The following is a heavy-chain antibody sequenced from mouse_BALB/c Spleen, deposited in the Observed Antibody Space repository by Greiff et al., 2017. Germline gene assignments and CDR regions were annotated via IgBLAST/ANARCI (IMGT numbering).Heavy chain of an antibody. V-gene: IGHV1-55*01. CDR3: ARTWYFDV. Sequence: QVHVKQSGAELVKPGTSVKLSCKASGYNFTSYWINWVKLRPGQGLEWIGDIYPGSGSTNYNEKFKSKATLTVDTSSSTAYMQLSSLASEDSALYYCARTWYFDVWGAGTTVTVSS. CDR1: GYNFTSYW. CDR2: IYPGSGST. J-gene: IGHJ1*01.